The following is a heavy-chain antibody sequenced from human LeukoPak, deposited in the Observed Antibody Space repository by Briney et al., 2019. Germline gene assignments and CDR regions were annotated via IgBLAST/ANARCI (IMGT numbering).Heavy chain of an antibody. CDR2: IYYSGST. Sequence: SETLSLTCTVSGGSISSGDYYWGWIRQPPGKGLEWIEYIYYSGSTYYNPSLKSRVTISVDTSKNQFSLKLSSVTAADTAVYYCARDMVGLINWFDPWGQGTLVTVSS. J-gene: IGHJ5*02. D-gene: IGHD2-15*01. V-gene: IGHV4-30-4*01. CDR1: GGSISSGDYY. CDR3: ARDMVGLINWFDP.